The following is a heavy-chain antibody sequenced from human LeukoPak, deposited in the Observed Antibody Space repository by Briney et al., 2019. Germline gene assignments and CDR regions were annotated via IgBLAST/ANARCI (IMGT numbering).Heavy chain of an antibody. V-gene: IGHV3-33*01. D-gene: IGHD3-22*01. CDR1: GFTFSSYG. CDR2: IWYDGSNK. J-gene: IGHJ4*02. CDR3: ARDSPPYYYDSSGLDY. Sequence: PGGSLRLSCAASGFTFSSYGMHWVRQAPGKGLEWVAVIWYDGSNKYYADSVKGRFTISRDNSKNTLYLQMNSLRAEDTAVYYCARDSPPYYYDSSGLDYWGQGTLVTVSS.